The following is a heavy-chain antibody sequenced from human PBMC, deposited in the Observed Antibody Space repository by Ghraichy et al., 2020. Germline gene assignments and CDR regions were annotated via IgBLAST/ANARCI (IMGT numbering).Heavy chain of an antibody. CDR3: ARLGTLVRGIILNPLDY. Sequence: ESLNISCTVSGASINSYYWSWIRQPPGKGLEWIGYVSYSGSTNYNPSLKSRVTISVDTSKNQFSLKMNSVTAADTAVYYCARLGTLVRGIILNPLDYWGQGALVTVSS. CDR1: GASINSYY. D-gene: IGHD3-10*01. V-gene: IGHV4-59*08. J-gene: IGHJ4*02. CDR2: VSYSGST.